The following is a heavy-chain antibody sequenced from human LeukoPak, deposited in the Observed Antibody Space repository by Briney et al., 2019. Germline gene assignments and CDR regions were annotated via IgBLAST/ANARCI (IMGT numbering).Heavy chain of an antibody. V-gene: IGHV4-34*01. D-gene: IGHD5-12*01. Sequence: SETLSLTCAVYGGSFSGYYWSWIRQPPGKGLEWIGEINHSGSTNYNPSLKSRVTISVDTSKNQFSLKLSSVTAADSAVYYCARGGWLRTFVYWGQGTLVTVSS. CDR2: INHSGST. CDR3: ARGGWLRTFVY. CDR1: GGSFSGYY. J-gene: IGHJ4*02.